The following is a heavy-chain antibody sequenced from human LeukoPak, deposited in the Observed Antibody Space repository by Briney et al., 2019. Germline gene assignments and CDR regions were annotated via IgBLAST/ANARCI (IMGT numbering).Heavy chain of an antibody. CDR3: AKTLYSVVTAISDY. J-gene: IGHJ4*02. D-gene: IGHD2-21*02. CDR1: GFTFSSYS. V-gene: IGHV3-23*01. CDR2: ISGSGGST. Sequence: PGGSLRLSCAASGFTFSSYSMNWVRQAPGKGLEWVSAISGSGGSTYYADSVKGRFTISRDNSKNTLYLQMNSLRAEDTAVYYCAKTLYSVVTAISDYWGQGTLVTVSS.